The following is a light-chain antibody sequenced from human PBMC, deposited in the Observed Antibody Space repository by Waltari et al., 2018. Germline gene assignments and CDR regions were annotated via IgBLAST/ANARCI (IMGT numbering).Light chain of an antibody. CDR1: QSVSTF. V-gene: IGKV3-11*01. Sequence: EIVLTQSPATLSLSPGERATHHCRASQSVSTFLAWYQQKPGQAPRLLIYDVSNRATGTPARFSGSGSGTDFTLTISTLQPEDFAVYYCHQRSTWPWTFGQGTKVEIK. CDR2: DVS. CDR3: HQRSTWPWT. J-gene: IGKJ1*01.